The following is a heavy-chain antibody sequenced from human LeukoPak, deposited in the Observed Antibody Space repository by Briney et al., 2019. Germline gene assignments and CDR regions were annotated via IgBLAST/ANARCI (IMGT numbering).Heavy chain of an antibody. CDR1: GFTFSSYA. J-gene: IGHJ4*02. D-gene: IGHD6-19*01. Sequence: GGSLRLSCASSGFTFSSYAMSWVRQAPGKGLEWVSAISGSGGSTYYPVSVKGRFTISRDNSKNTLYLQMNSLRAEDTAVYYCAHSKAVAGGYWGQGTLVTVSS. CDR2: ISGSGGST. CDR3: AHSKAVAGGY. V-gene: IGHV3-23*01.